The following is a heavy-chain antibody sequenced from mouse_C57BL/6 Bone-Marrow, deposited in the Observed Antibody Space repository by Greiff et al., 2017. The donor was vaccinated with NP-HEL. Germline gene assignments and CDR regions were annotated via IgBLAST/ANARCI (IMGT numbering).Heavy chain of an antibody. D-gene: IGHD1-1*01. CDR2: INPNNGGT. J-gene: IGHJ1*03. Sequence: EVQLQQSGPELVKPGASVKISCKASGYTFTDYYMNWVKQSHGKSLEWIGDINPNNGGTSYNQKFKGKATLTVDKSSSTAYMELSSLTSGDSAVYYWAGEGGVVDVWGTGTTVTVSS. V-gene: IGHV1-26*01. CDR1: GYTFTDYY. CDR3: AGEGGVVDV.